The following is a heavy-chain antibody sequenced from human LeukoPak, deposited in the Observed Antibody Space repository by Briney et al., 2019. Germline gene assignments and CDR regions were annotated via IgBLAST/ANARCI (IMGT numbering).Heavy chain of an antibody. Sequence: GGSLRLSCAASGFTFSSYSMNWVRQAPGKGLEWVSSISSSSSYIYYADSVKGRFTISRDNAKNSLYLQMNSLRAEDTAVYYCARDRLYSGSFDYWGQGTLVTVSS. CDR1: GFTFSSYS. CDR3: ARDRLYSGSFDY. D-gene: IGHD5-12*01. J-gene: IGHJ4*02. V-gene: IGHV3-21*01. CDR2: ISSSSSYI.